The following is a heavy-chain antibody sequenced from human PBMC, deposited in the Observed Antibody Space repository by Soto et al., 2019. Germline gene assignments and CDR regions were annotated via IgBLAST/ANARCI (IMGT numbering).Heavy chain of an antibody. J-gene: IGHJ5*02. CDR1: GGSVRSYY. Sequence: SGTLSLTCTVSGGSVRSYYWSWIRKTPGKGLEWIGYIYYSGSTNYNPSLKSRVTISVDTSKNQFSLKLSSVTAADTAVYYCARSEGTPGSTVKVNWFDPWGQGTLVTVSS. D-gene: IGHD4-17*01. CDR3: ARSEGTPGSTVKVNWFDP. V-gene: IGHV4-59*02. CDR2: IYYSGST.